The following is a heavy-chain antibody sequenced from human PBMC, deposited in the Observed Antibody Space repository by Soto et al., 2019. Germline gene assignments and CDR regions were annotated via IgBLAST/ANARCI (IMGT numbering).Heavy chain of an antibody. CDR1: GGTFSSYA. J-gene: IGHJ4*02. Sequence: QVQLVQSGAEVKKPGSSVKVSCKASGGTFSSYAISWVRQAPGQGLEWMGGIIPIFGTANYAQKFQGRVTITADEYTSTAYMELSSLRSEDTAVYYCAMAGGGPYVRPSSAYYCDYWGQGTLVTVSS. CDR3: AMAGGGPYVRPSSAYYCDY. CDR2: IIPIFGTA. V-gene: IGHV1-69*01. D-gene: IGHD2-2*01.